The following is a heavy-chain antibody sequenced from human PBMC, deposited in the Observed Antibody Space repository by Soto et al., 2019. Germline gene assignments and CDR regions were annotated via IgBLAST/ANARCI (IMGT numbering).Heavy chain of an antibody. CDR2: IKSKTDGGTT. CDR1: GFSFNDAW. J-gene: IGHJ4*02. Sequence: PVGSLRLSCAASGFSFNDAWMTWVRQSPGAGLEWVGRIKSKTDGGTTDYAAPVRGRFAISRDASKTTVYLQMNRLKTEDTAVYYCTTDPHSTGTKYWGQGTLVTVSS. V-gene: IGHV3-15*01. CDR3: TTDPHSTGTKY. D-gene: IGHD1-1*01.